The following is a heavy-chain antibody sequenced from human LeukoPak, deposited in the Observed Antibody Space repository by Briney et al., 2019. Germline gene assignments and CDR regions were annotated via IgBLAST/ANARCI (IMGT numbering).Heavy chain of an antibody. Sequence: GGSLRLSCAASGFTISINFMGWVRQAPGKGLEWVSVIYSGGSTNYADSVKGRFTISRDKSKSTLYLQMNSLRAEDTAVYYCAGRTAAQDYYMDVWGKGTTVTISS. J-gene: IGHJ6*03. CDR2: IYSGGST. CDR1: GFTISINF. CDR3: AGRTAAQDYYMDV. D-gene: IGHD5-18*01. V-gene: IGHV3-53*01.